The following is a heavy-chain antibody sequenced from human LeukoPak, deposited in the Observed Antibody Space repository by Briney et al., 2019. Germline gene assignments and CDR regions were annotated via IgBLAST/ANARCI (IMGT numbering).Heavy chain of an antibody. CDR2: IYTSGST. J-gene: IGHJ3*02. V-gene: IGHV4-4*07. Sequence: SETLSLTCTVSGGSISSYYWSWIRQPAGKGLEWIGRIYTSGSTNYNPSLKSRVTMSVDTSKNQFSLKLSSVTAADTAVFYCARHPDYYDSSGHFYVEAFHIWGQGTMVTVSS. CDR1: GGSISSYY. CDR3: ARHPDYYDSSGHFYVEAFHI. D-gene: IGHD3-22*01.